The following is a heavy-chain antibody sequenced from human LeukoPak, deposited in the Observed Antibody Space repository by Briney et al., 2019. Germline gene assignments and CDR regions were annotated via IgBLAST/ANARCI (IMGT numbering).Heavy chain of an antibody. CDR2: INPNSGGT. J-gene: IGHJ5*02. D-gene: IGHD6-19*01. V-gene: IGHV1-2*02. CDR3: ASDFTGDSGWYNWFDP. Sequence: ASVNVSCKASGYTFTCYYMHWVRQAPGQGLEWRGWINPNSGGTNYAQKFQGRVTMTGDTSISTAYMELSRLRSDDTAVYYCASDFTGDSGWYNWFDPWGQGTLVTVSS. CDR1: GYTFTCYY.